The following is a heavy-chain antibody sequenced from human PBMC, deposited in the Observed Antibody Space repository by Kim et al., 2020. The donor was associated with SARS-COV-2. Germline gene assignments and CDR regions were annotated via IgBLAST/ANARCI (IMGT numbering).Heavy chain of an antibody. Sequence: ASVKVSCKASGYTFTSYYMHWVRQAPGQGLEWMGIINPSGGSTSYAQKFQGRVTMTRDTSTSTVYMELSSLRSEDTAVYYCARGSHYYDSSGYYSFGYWGQGTLVTVSS. CDR1: GYTFTSYY. D-gene: IGHD3-22*01. CDR3: ARGSHYYDSSGYYSFGY. J-gene: IGHJ4*02. CDR2: INPSGGST. V-gene: IGHV1-46*01.